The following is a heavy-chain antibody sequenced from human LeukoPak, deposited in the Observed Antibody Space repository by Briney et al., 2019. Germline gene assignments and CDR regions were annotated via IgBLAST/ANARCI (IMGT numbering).Heavy chain of an antibody. V-gene: IGHV4-39*01. J-gene: IGHJ4*02. CDR1: GGSISSISYY. D-gene: IGHD1-26*01. CDR2: IYSSGST. CDR3: ARQGVVGATGFDY. Sequence: SETLSLPCSVSGGSISSISYYWGWIRQPPGKGLEWIGNIYSSGSTYNNPSLKSRVIISVDTSKNQFSLKLTSVTAADTAVYYCARQGVVGATGFDYWGQGTLVTVSS.